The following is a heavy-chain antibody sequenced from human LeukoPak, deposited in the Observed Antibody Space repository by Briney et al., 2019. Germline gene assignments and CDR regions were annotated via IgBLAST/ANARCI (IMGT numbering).Heavy chain of an antibody. CDR3: ARDFWGAYRVDFFDF. V-gene: IGHV3-7*01. J-gene: IGHJ4*02. CDR2: IKQDGSET. CDR1: RFIFSNSW. D-gene: IGHD3-3*01. Sequence: GGSLRLSCAVPRFIFSNSWMSWVRRAPGKGLEWVANIKQDGSETYYVDSVRGRFTISRDNAQNSLYLQMNSLRAEDTAVYYCARDFWGAYRVDFFDFWGQGILVTVSS.